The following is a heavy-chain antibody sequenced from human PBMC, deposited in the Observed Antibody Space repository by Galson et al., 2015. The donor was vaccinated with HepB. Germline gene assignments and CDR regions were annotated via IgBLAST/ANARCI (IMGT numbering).Heavy chain of an antibody. Sequence: SVKVSCKASGYTFTGYYMHWVRQAPGQGLEWMGWINPNSGGTNYAQKFQGRVTMTRDTSISTAYMELSRLRSDDTAVYYCAGSTAARSSFWFDPWGQGTLVTVSS. CDR2: INPNSGGT. V-gene: IGHV1-2*02. J-gene: IGHJ5*02. CDR1: GYTFTGYY. CDR3: AGSTAARSSFWFDP. D-gene: IGHD6-6*01.